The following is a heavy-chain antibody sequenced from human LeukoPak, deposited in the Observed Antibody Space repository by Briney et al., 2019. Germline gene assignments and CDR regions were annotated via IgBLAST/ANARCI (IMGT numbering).Heavy chain of an antibody. CDR1: GFIFSNSW. CDR2: IKSNSDGGKT. CDR3: TTGGGLYYDFWSGYQHIDY. Sequence: PGGSLRLSCAASGFIFSNSWMTWVRQAPGKGLEWVSRIKSNSDGGKTDYAARGKGRFTISRGDSKNTLYIQMNSLKTEEAAVYYCTTGGGLYYDFWSGYQHIDYWGQGTLVTVSS. J-gene: IGHJ4*02. V-gene: IGHV3-15*01. D-gene: IGHD3-3*01.